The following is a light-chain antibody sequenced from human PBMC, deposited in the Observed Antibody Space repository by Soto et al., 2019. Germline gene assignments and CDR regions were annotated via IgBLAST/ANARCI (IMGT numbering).Light chain of an antibody. V-gene: IGKV3-11*01. J-gene: IGKJ1*01. Sequence: EIVLTQSPATLSLSPGERATLSCRASQSVSSYLAWYQQKPGQAPRLLIYDASNRATGIPARFSGSGSGTDFTLTISSLEPEDFATYFCQESFSTLWTFGQGTKVEMK. CDR1: QSVSSY. CDR2: DAS. CDR3: QESFSTLWT.